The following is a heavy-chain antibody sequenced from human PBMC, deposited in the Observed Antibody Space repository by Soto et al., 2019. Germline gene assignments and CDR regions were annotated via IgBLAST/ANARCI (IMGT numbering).Heavy chain of an antibody. V-gene: IGHV3-30-3*01. CDR1: GFTFSSYA. CDR2: LSNDGSNK. J-gene: IGHJ4*02. D-gene: IGHD6-19*01. Sequence: QVQLVESGGGVVQPGRSLRLSCAASGFTFSSYAMHWVRQAPGKGLEWVAVLSNDGSNKYYADSVKGRFTTTRDTSMHTLYLQMTSLRAADTSFYSCTRDNSPYSSFSHNRPFHYFGQGTLVTVSS. CDR3: TRDNSPYSSFSHNRPFHY.